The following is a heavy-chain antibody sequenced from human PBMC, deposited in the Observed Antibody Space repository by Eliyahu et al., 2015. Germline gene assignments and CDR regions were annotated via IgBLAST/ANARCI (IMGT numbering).Heavy chain of an antibody. CDR2: VSWDSGHI. CDR3: ARDRGYTPFGYFDL. V-gene: IGHV3-9*01. Sequence: EVQLVQSGGGLVQPGRSLRLSCTAFGFTFDDHAMYWLRQVPGKSLEWVSGVSWDSGHIAYADSVKGRFTISRDNAKNSLFLQMNSLRDEDTAFYYCARDRGYTPFGYFDLWGRGTLVTVSS. J-gene: IGHJ2*01. D-gene: IGHD2-2*02. CDR1: GFTFDDHA.